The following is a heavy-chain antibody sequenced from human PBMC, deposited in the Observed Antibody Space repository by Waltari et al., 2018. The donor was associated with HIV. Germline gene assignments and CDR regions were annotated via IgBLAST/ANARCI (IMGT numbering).Heavy chain of an antibody. CDR3: ARADVWGSGGSAFDP. Sequence: QVQLQQWGAGLLKPSETLSLTCAVYGGSFSGYYWSWIRQPPGKGLEWIGEIKHSGSTNYNPSLKSRVTISVDTSKNQFSLKLSSVTAADTAVYYCARADVWGSGGSAFDPWGQGTLVTVSS. CDR2: IKHSGST. J-gene: IGHJ5*02. CDR1: GGSFSGYY. D-gene: IGHD2-15*01. V-gene: IGHV4-34*01.